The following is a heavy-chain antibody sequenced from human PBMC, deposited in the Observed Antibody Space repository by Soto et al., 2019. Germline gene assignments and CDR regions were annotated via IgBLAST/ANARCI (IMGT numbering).Heavy chain of an antibody. D-gene: IGHD3-10*01. Sequence: QVQLQESGPGLVKPSQTLSLTCTVSGGSIRGGDYYWSWIRQHPGRGLEWIGYIFYSGNSFYNPSLKSGVTISVDASKNQSSLQLSSVTAADTAIYYCARLSSLYYNSDYGGYYFDYWGQGTLVSVSS. CDR2: IFYSGNS. CDR3: ARLSSLYYNSDYGGYYFDY. J-gene: IGHJ4*02. V-gene: IGHV4-31*03. CDR1: GGSIRGGDYY.